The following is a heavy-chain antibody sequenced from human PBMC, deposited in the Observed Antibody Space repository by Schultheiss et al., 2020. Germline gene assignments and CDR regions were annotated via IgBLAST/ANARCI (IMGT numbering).Heavy chain of an antibody. J-gene: IGHJ3*02. CDR1: GGSISTYY. CDR3: ARRIATRPIYAFDI. CDR2: IYYTGNT. Sequence: SETLSLTCTVSGGSISTYYWTWIRQTPGKGLEWIGYIYYTGNTNSDPSLKSRVTISVDTSKNQFSLKLTSVTAADTAVYYCARRIATRPIYAFDIWGQGTMVTVSS. D-gene: IGHD6-6*01. V-gene: IGHV4-59*08.